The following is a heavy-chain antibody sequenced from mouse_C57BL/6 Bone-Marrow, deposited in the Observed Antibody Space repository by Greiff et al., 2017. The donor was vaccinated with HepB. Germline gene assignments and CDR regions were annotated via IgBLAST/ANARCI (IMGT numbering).Heavy chain of an antibody. Sequence: DVKLVESGGGLVKPGGSLKLSCAASGFTFSSYTMSWVRQTPEKRLEWVATISGGGGNTYYPDSVKGRFTISRDNAKNTLYLQMSSLRSEDTALYYCARLMITTGYYYAMDYWGQGTSVTVSS. CDR1: GFTFSSYT. CDR3: ARLMITTGYYYAMDY. V-gene: IGHV5-9*01. J-gene: IGHJ4*01. D-gene: IGHD2-4*01. CDR2: ISGGGGNT.